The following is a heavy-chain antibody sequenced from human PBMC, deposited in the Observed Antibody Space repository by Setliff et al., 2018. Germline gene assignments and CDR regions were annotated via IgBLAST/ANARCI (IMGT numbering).Heavy chain of an antibody. V-gene: IGHV1-69-2*01. Sequence: ASVKVSCKASGYTFTDYYMHWVQQAPGKGLEWMGRVDPEDGETISAEKFQGRVTITADTSTDTAYMELSSLRSEDTAVYYCATLSKYPYGSGSYTGIRWFDPWGQGTRVTVSS. J-gene: IGHJ5*02. CDR3: ATLSKYPYGSGSYTGIRWFDP. CDR1: GYTFTDYY. D-gene: IGHD3-10*01. CDR2: VDPEDGET.